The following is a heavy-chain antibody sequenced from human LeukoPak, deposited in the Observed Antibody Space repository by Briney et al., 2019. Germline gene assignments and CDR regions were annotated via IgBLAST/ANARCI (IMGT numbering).Heavy chain of an antibody. Sequence: KPSETLSLTCTVSGGSISSSSYYWGWIRQPPGKGLEWIGSIYYSGSTYYNPSLKSRVTISVDTSKNQFSLKLSSVTAADTAVYYCARVSGITMIVVVQSDGFDIWGQGTMVSVSS. CDR3: ARVSGITMIVVVQSDGFDI. J-gene: IGHJ3*02. V-gene: IGHV4-39*07. CDR2: IYYSGST. D-gene: IGHD3-22*01. CDR1: GGSISSSSYY.